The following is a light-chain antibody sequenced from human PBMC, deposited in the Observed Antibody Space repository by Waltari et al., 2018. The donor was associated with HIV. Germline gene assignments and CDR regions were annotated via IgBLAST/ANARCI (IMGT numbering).Light chain of an antibody. Sequence: EIVLTQSPGTLSLSPGERATLSCRASQTVSSSYLAWYQQKPGLAPRLLIYGASSRATGIPDRFSGSGSGTDFTLTISRLVPEDFAVYYCQQYGSLPTFGQGTKLEIK. V-gene: IGKV3-20*01. CDR1: QTVSSSY. CDR3: QQYGSLPT. J-gene: IGKJ2*01. CDR2: GAS.